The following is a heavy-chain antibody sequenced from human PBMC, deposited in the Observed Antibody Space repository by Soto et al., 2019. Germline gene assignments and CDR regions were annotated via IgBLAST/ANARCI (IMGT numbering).Heavy chain of an antibody. CDR1: GFTFSSYG. CDR2: IWYDGSNK. D-gene: IGHD4-17*01. V-gene: IGHV3-33*01. Sequence: GGSLRLSCAASGFTFSSYGMHWARQGPGKGLEWVAVIWYDGSNKVYADSVKGRFTISKDNSKNTLYLQMNSLGAEDTAVYYCARDLSGDYGALDTWGQGTMVTVSS. CDR3: ARDLSGDYGALDT. J-gene: IGHJ3*02.